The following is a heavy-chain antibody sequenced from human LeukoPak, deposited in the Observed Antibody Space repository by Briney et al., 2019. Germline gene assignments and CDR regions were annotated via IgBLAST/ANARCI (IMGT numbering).Heavy chain of an antibody. Sequence: SMTLSCLVSRFTLSSIWTSWVSQVHGEGREWEANTGTEGSEKFYVDSVKGRFTISRDNAENSLYLQMKSLRAEDTAVYYCARLGGNYFDYWGQGTLLTVS. CDR1: RFTLSSIW. V-gene: IGHV3-7*04. CDR2: TGTEGSEK. J-gene: IGHJ4*02. CDR3: ARLGGNYFDY. D-gene: IGHD2-15*01.